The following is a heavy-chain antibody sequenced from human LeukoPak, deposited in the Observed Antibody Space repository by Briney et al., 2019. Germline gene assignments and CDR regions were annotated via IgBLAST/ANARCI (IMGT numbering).Heavy chain of an antibody. CDR3: AREYSSSISLDY. CDR2: IYTSGST. J-gene: IGHJ4*02. CDR1: GGSISSGSYY. D-gene: IGHD6-6*01. V-gene: IGHV4-61*02. Sequence: TSETLSLTCTVSGGSISSGSYYWSWIRQPAGKGLEWIGRIYTSGSTNYSPSLKSRVTISVDTSKNQFSLKLSSVTAADTAVYYCAREYSSSISLDYWGQGTLVTASS.